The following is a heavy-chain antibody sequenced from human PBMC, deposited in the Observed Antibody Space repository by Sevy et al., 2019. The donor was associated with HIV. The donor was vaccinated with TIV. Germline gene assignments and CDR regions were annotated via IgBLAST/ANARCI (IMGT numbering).Heavy chain of an antibody. CDR1: GFTISRYA. Sequence: GGSLRLSCAASGFTISRYAMHWVRQAPGKGLEWVAVISYDGSNKYYADSVKGRFTISRDNSKNTLYLQMNSLRAEDAAVYYCARAGGGYWGQGTLVTVSS. J-gene: IGHJ4*02. CDR3: ARAGGGY. CDR2: ISYDGSNK. V-gene: IGHV3-30*04. D-gene: IGHD3-16*01.